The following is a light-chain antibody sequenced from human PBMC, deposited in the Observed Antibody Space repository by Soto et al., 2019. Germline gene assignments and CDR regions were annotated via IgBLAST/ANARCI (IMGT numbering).Light chain of an antibody. CDR2: DVS. CDR3: CSYPGSYTFF. V-gene: IGLV2-11*01. Sequence: QSALTQPRSVSGSPGQSVTISCTGTSSDVGVYNYVSWYQQYPGKAPKIMIYDVSKRPSGVPDRFSGSKSDNTASLTISGLHAEDEADYCCCSYPGSYTFFFGIGTNVTV. CDR1: SSDVGVYNY. J-gene: IGLJ1*01.